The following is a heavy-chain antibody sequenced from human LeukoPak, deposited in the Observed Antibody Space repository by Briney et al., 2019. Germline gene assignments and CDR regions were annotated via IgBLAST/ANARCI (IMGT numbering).Heavy chain of an antibody. Sequence: GESLKISCKGSGYSFTTYWIGWVRQMPGKGLEWMGIIYSGDSDTRYSPSFQGQVTISVDKSITTAYLQWSSLKASDTAMYYCARATTLAPPNYLYYGMDVWGQGTTVTVSS. CDR1: GYSFTTYW. D-gene: IGHD1-1*01. V-gene: IGHV5-51*01. CDR2: IYSGDSDT. J-gene: IGHJ6*02. CDR3: ARATTLAPPNYLYYGMDV.